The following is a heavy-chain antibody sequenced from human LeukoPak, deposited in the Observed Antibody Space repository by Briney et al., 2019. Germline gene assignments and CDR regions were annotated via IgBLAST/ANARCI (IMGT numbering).Heavy chain of an antibody. CDR1: GGSISSLTYY. CDR2: IFYSGTT. CDR3: ARGGLIAAAGYFDY. D-gene: IGHD6-13*01. Sequence: SETLSLTCTVSGGSISSLTYYWGWIRQPPGKGLEWIASIFYSGTTYYSPSLKGRLAISVNRSNNQFSLRLSSVTAADTAVYYCARGGLIAAAGYFDYWGQGTLVTVSS. J-gene: IGHJ4*02. V-gene: IGHV4-39*07.